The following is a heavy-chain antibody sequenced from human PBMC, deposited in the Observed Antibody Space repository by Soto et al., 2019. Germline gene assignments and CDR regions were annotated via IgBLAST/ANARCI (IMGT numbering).Heavy chain of an antibody. Sequence: QVQLVQSGAEVKKPGSSVKVSCKASGGTFSSYAISWVRQAPGQGLEWMGGIIPIFGTANYAQKFQGRVTITADESTSTAYMELSSLRSEDTAVYYCARSPLVIVVVVAAQYNWFDPWGQGTLVTVSS. D-gene: IGHD2-15*01. J-gene: IGHJ5*02. CDR1: GGTFSSYA. CDR2: IIPIFGTA. V-gene: IGHV1-69*12. CDR3: ARSPLVIVVVVAAQYNWFDP.